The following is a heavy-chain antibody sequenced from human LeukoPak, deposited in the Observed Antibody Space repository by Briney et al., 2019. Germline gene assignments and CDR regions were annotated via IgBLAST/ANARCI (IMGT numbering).Heavy chain of an antibody. D-gene: IGHD1-1*01. V-gene: IGHV3-49*04. CDR1: GFTFRDHA. CDR2: IRSQAYRGTT. Sequence: GGSLRLSCRTSGFTFRDHAMNWVRQAPGKGLEWVGFIRSQAYRGTTEYAASVQVRFTISRDDSGGTAYLHINTLKTEDTPLYYSTRGPIPPWKHTGAALGAPETTATV. J-gene: IGHJ6*02. CDR3: TRGPIPPWKHTGAAL.